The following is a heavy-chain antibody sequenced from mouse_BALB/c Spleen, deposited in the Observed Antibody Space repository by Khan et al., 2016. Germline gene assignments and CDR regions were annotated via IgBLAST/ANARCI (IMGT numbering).Heavy chain of an antibody. J-gene: IGHJ1*01. CDR1: GFDFSRYW. CDR2: INPDSSTI. Sequence: EVTLLESGGGLVQPGGSLKLSCADSGFDFSRYWMSWVRQAPGKGLEWIGEINPDSSTINYTPSLKAKFILSRDYANNTLYLQRSKVRSENTVRYYSASTIGYFDVWGAGTTVTVSS. V-gene: IGHV4-1*02. CDR3: ASTIGYFDV.